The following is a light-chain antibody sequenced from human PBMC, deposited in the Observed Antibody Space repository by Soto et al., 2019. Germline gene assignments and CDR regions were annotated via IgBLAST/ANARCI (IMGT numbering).Light chain of an antibody. J-gene: IGKJ5*01. CDR1: QTVTRSC. CDR2: DAS. CDR3: QQRSNWPPIT. Sequence: EIVLTQSPGTLSLSPGERATLSCRASQTVTRSCLAWYQQKPGQSPRLLIYDASNRATGIPARFSGSGSGTDFTLTISSLEPEDFAVYYCQQRSNWPPITFGQGTRLEIK. V-gene: IGKV3-11*01.